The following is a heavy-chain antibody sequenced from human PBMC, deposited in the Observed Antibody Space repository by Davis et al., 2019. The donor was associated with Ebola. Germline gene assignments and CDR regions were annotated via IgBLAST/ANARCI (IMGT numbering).Heavy chain of an antibody. Sequence: GESLKISCAASGFTFDDYAMSWVRQAPGKGLEWVSAISGSGGSTYYADSVKGRFTISRDNSKNTLYLQMNSLRAEDTAVYYCAKGSYITMIVVVITRDDAFDIWGQGTMVTVSS. D-gene: IGHD3-22*01. V-gene: IGHV3-23*01. CDR2: ISGSGGST. CDR1: GFTFDDYA. CDR3: AKGSYITMIVVVITRDDAFDI. J-gene: IGHJ3*02.